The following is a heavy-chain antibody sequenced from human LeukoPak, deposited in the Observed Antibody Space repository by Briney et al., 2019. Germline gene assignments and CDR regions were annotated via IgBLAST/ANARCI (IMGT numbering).Heavy chain of an antibody. Sequence: ASETLSLTCTVSGGSIDSVVYYWTWIRQSAGKGLELIGRIYSTGSTNYTPSLKGRVTISQDMAKNQFSLRLDSVSAADTAVYYCARGSQGFYYFDYWGQGTLVTVSS. CDR1: GGSIDSVVYY. J-gene: IGHJ4*02. CDR2: IYSTGST. CDR3: ARGSQGFYYFDY. V-gene: IGHV4-61*02.